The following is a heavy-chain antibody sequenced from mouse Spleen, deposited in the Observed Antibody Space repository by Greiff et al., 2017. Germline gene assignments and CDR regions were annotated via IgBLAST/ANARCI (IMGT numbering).Heavy chain of an antibody. J-gene: IGHJ3*01. D-gene: IGHD2-1*01. Sequence: VKVVESGPGLVAPSQSLSITCTVSGFSLTSYGVHWVRQPPGKGLEWLGVIWAGGSTNYNSALMSRLSISKDNSKSQVFLKMNSLQTDDTAMYYCARDRGDLPGAYWGQGTLVTVSA. CDR1: GFSLTSYG. CDR2: IWAGGST. CDR3: ARDRGDLPGAY. V-gene: IGHV2-9*02.